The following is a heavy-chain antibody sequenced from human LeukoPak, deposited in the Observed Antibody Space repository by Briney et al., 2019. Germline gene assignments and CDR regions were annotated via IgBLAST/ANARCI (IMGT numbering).Heavy chain of an antibody. CDR3: AKAVSPIAPTSYFDS. J-gene: IGHJ4*02. CDR2: ISGSGSKT. Sequence: GGSLRLSCDASGFTFSTYSMNWVRQAPGKGLEWVSDISGSGSKTHYTDSVKGRFTISRDNSKNLLYLDMNSLRLEDTAVYYCAKAVSPIAPTSYFDSWAREPRSLSPQ. D-gene: IGHD2-15*01. CDR1: GFTFSTYS. V-gene: IGHV3-23*01.